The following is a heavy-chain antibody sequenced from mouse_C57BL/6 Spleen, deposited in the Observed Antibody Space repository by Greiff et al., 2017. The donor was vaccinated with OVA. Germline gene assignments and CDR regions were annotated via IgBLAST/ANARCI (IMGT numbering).Heavy chain of an antibody. J-gene: IGHJ4*01. CDR2: INPNYGTT. D-gene: IGHD1-1*01. Sequence: QLQESGPELVKPGASVKISCKASGYSFTDYNMNWVKQSNGKSLEWIGVINPNYGTTSYNQKFKGKATLTVDQSSSTAYMQLNSLTSEDSAVYYCARFDYGSSYYAMDYWGQGTSVTVSS. V-gene: IGHV1-39*01. CDR1: GYSFTDYN. CDR3: ARFDYGSSYYAMDY.